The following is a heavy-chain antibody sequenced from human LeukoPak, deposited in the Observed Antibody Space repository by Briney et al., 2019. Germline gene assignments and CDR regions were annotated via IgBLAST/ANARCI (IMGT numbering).Heavy chain of an antibody. CDR3: TTGVGSN. CDR1: GFTFSNAW. V-gene: IGHV3-15*01. Sequence: GGSLRLSCAASGFTFSNAWMTWVRQAPGKGLEWVGRIKPKTEGGTTDYTAPVKGRFTISRDDAENTLYPQMNSLKTEDTAVYYCTTGVGSNWGQGTLVTVSS. CDR2: IKPKTEGGTT. J-gene: IGHJ4*02. D-gene: IGHD6-13*01.